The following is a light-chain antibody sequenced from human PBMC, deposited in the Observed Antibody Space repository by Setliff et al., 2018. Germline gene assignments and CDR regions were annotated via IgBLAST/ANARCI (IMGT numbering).Light chain of an antibody. CDR3: SSYTSSSTNV. Sequence: QSALAQPASVSGSPGQSITISCTGASSDIGDSNYVSWYQQHPGKAPKLMIYEVSNRPSGVSNRFSGSKSGNTASLTISGLQAEDEADYYCSSYTSSSTNVFGTGTKVTVL. V-gene: IGLV2-14*01. CDR1: SSDIGDSNY. CDR2: EVS. J-gene: IGLJ1*01.